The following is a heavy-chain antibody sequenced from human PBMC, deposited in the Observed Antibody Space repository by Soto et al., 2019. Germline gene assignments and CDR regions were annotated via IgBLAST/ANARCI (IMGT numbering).Heavy chain of an antibody. J-gene: IGHJ4*02. CDR2: IYYSGST. CDR1: GGSISSGGYY. Sequence: QVQLQESGPGLVKPSQTLSLTCTVSGGSISSGGYYWSWIRQHPGKGLEWIGYIYYSGSTYYNPSLKSRVTXSXDXSKNQSSLKLSSVTAADTAVYYCARSPEATVTAFDYWGQGTLVTVSS. CDR3: ARSPEATVTAFDY. V-gene: IGHV4-31*03. D-gene: IGHD4-17*01.